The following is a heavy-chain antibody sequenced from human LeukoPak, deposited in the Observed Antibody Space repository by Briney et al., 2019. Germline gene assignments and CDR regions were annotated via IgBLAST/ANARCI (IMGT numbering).Heavy chain of an antibody. CDR1: GFTLTSYE. CDR3: LRGDRRDY. J-gene: IGHJ4*02. V-gene: IGHV3-21*06. Sequence: GGSLRLSCAGAGFTLTSYEMNWVRQAPGKGLEWVSSIDSSGGYMFYADSVKGRFIISRDNAKDSLYLQMNSLRVEDTAVYYCLRGDRRDYWGQGTLVTVSS. CDR2: IDSSGGYM.